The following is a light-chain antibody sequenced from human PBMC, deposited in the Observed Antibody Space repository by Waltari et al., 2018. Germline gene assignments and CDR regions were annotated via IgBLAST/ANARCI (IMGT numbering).Light chain of an antibody. CDR1: NLGSRS. J-gene: IGLJ1*01. V-gene: IGLV3-21*02. CDR2: DDR. Sequence: YALTQPPSVSVAPGQTATIACGGNNLGSRSVHWYPQRPGQAPVLVVYDDRVRPSGIPERISGSNSGNTATLTISGVEAGDEADYYCQVWDSDSDHYVFGAGTKVTVL. CDR3: QVWDSDSDHYV.